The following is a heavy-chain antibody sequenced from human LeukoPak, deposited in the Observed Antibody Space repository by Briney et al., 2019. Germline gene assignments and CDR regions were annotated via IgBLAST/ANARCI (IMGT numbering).Heavy chain of an antibody. Sequence: SETLSLTCTVSGGSISSYYWSWIRQPPGKGLEWIGIIYHSGTTYYNPSLKSRVTISVDTSKNQFSLKLSSVTAADTAVYYCARATTYYSDSSTLGAPYYFDYWGQGTLVTVSS. V-gene: IGHV4-59*08. CDR3: ARATTYYSDSSTLGAPYYFDY. CDR2: IYHSGTT. CDR1: GGSISSYY. J-gene: IGHJ4*02. D-gene: IGHD3-22*01.